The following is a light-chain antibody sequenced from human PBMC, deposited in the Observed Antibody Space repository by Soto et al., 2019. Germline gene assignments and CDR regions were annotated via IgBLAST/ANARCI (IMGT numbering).Light chain of an antibody. V-gene: IGKV3-20*01. J-gene: IGKJ1*01. CDR3: QQYDSSPWT. Sequence: ESVLTQSPGTLSLSPGERATLSCRASQSVSSSFLAWYQLKPGQAPRLLIYGASSRATGIPDRFSGSGSGTDXTXXXSXXEPXXFAVYYCQQYDSSPWTFGQGTKVEIK. CDR1: QSVSSSF. CDR2: GAS.